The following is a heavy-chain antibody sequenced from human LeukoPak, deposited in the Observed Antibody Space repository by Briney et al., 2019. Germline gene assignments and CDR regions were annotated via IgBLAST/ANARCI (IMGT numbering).Heavy chain of an antibody. D-gene: IGHD3-10*01. CDR1: GFTLSTYD. Sequence: PGGSLRLSCAASGFTLSTYDMHWVRQATGKGLEWVSGIDIPGNTYYPDSVKGRFTISRDNSKNTLYLQMNSLRAEDTAVYYCAKDRSGSSTYYFDYWGQGTLVTVSS. J-gene: IGHJ4*02. CDR3: AKDRSGSSTYYFDY. CDR2: IDIPGNT. V-gene: IGHV3-13*01.